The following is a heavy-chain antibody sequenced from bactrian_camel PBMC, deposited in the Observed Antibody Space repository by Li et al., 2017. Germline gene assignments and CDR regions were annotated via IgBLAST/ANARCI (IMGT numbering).Heavy chain of an antibody. D-gene: IGHD6*01. CDR2: IFTDGSSS. Sequence: HVQLVESGGGSVQPGGSLRLSCVVSGDTSNRYCVGWFRQRTGLASIFTDGSSSDYASSVKGRFTISQDSAKNTVYLQMVSLKPEDTAMYYCASQPTSIGRLAPWSLSPDTYNYWGQGTQVTVS. CDR3: ASQPTSIGRLAPWSLSPDTYNY. CDR1: GDTSNRYC. J-gene: IGHJ4*01. V-gene: IGHV3-2*01.